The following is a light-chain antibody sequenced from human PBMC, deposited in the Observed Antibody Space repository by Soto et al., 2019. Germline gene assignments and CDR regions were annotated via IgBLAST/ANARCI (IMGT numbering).Light chain of an antibody. CDR2: RAS. Sequence: DIQMTQSPSTLSEYVGARVTITCRASQSIKNWLAWYQQKPGEAPKLLIYRASTLESGVPSRFSGSGSGTEFTLTISRLQPDEFATYYCQHYNSYPEAFGQGTKVDIK. CDR3: QHYNSYPEA. J-gene: IGKJ1*01. V-gene: IGKV1-5*03. CDR1: QSIKNW.